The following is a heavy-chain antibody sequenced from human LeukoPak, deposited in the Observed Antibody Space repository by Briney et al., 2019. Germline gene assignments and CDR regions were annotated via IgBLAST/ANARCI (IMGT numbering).Heavy chain of an antibody. CDR3: ARAIRSYPPYYFDY. D-gene: IGHD3-10*01. Sequence: SETLSLTCTVSGGSISSSSYYWGWIRQPPGKGLEWIGSIYYSGSTYYNPSLKSRVTISVDTSKNQFSLKLSSVTAADTAVYCCARAIRSYPPYYFDYWGQGTLVTVSS. J-gene: IGHJ4*02. V-gene: IGHV4-39*07. CDR2: IYYSGST. CDR1: GGSISSSSYY.